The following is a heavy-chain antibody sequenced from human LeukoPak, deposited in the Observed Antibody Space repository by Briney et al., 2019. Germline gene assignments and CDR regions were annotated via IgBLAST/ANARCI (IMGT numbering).Heavy chain of an antibody. CDR1: GYTFTGYY. V-gene: IGHV1-2*02. J-gene: IGHJ3*02. CDR3: ARIQPIATMVRGVMLDAFDI. Sequence: ASVKVSCKAFGYTFTGYYMHWVRQAPGQGLEWMGWINPNSGGTNYAQKFQGRVTMTRDTSISTAYMELSRLRSDDTAVYYCARIQPIATMVRGVMLDAFDIWGQGTMVTVSS. CDR2: INPNSGGT. D-gene: IGHD3-10*01.